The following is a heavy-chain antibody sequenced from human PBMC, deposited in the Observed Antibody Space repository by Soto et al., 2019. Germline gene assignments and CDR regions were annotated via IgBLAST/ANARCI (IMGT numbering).Heavy chain of an antibody. CDR2: INPSGGST. CDR1: GYTFTSYY. V-gene: IGHV1-46*01. D-gene: IGHD6-13*01. J-gene: IGHJ5*02. CDR3: ARGTSLGAAAAGGGGWFDP. Sequence: GASVKVSCKAPGYTFTSYYMHWVRQAPGQGLEWMGIINPSGGSTSYAQKFQGRVTMTRDTSTSTVYMELSSLRSEDTAVYYCARGTSLGAAAAGGGGWFDPWGQGTLVTVSS.